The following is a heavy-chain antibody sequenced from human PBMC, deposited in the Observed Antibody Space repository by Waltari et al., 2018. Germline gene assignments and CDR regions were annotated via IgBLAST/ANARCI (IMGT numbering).Heavy chain of an antibody. J-gene: IGHJ6*03. D-gene: IGHD3-16*01. CDR3: AREDPGGYMDA. CDR2: SITNYGTA. V-gene: IGHV1-69*12. Sequence: QVQLVQSGAEVKKPGSSVKVSCKASGGTFSSYAINWVRQAPGQGLEWMGGSITNYGTANYAQKFQGRVTNTADESTSTAYMELSSLRSDDTAVYYCAREDPGGYMDAWGKGTMVTISS. CDR1: GGTFSSYA.